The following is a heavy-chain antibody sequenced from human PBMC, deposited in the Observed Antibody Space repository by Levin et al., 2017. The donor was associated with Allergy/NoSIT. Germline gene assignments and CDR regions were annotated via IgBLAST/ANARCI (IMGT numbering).Heavy chain of an antibody. Sequence: GGSLRLSCAASGFTFSVYSMNWVRQAPGKGLEWVSYINSLSSTKYYADSVRGRFTISRDNGKQSLHLQMFSLRAEDTAVYYCAGDRGTLTAPRGKIDYWGQGTLVTVSS. CDR3: AGDRGTLTAPRGKIDY. V-gene: IGHV3-48*01. J-gene: IGHJ4*02. CDR1: GFTFSVYS. D-gene: IGHD4-11*01. CDR2: INSLSSTK.